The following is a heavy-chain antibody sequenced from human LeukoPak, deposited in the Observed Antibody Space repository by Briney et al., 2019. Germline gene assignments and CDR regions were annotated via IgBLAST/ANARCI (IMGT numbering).Heavy chain of an antibody. V-gene: IGHV3-30*02. CDR2: IRYDGSNK. CDR3: AKDRLWELNYFDY. J-gene: IGHJ4*02. D-gene: IGHD1-26*01. CDR1: GFTFSSYG. Sequence: GGSLRLSCAASGFTFSSYGMHWVRQAPGKGLEWVAFIRYDGSNKYYADSVKGRFTISRDNSKNTLYLQMNSLRAEDTAVCYCAKDRLWELNYFDYWGQGTLVTVSS.